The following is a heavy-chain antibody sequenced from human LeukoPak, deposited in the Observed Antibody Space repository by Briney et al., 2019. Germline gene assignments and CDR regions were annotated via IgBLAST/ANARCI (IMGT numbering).Heavy chain of an antibody. CDR2: IYYSGST. CDR1: GGSISSSSYY. J-gene: IGHJ3*02. V-gene: IGHV4-39*01. CDR3: ARILITMIVVPDAFDI. Sequence: SETLSLTCTVSGGSISSSSYYWGWIRRPPGKGLEWIGSIYYSGSTYYNPSLKSRVTISVDTSKNQFSLKLSSVTAADTAVYYCARILITMIVVPDAFDIWGQGTMVTVSS. D-gene: IGHD3-22*01.